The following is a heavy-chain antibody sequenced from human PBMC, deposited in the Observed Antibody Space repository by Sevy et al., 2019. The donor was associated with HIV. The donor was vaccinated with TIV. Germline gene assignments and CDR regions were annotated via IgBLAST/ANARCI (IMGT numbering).Heavy chain of an antibody. J-gene: IGHJ5*01. CDR1: GFTFRSFS. CDR2: IWYDGRTE. CDR3: ARDAARVIVPTAGFDS. V-gene: IGHV3-33*01. D-gene: IGHD1-1*01. Sequence: GGSLRLSCVASGFTFRSFSMHWVRQAPGKGLEWVAAIWYDGRTERYADSVQGRFTISRDNSKKTLHRQMNSLRAEDTALYYCARDAARVIVPTAGFDSWGQGTLVTVS.